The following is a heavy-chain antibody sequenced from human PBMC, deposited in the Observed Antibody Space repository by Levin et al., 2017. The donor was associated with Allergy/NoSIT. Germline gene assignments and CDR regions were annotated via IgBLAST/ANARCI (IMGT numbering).Heavy chain of an antibody. D-gene: IGHD5-12*01. V-gene: IGHV1-8*01. Sequence: GESLKISCKASGYTFTSYDINWVRQATGQGLEWMGWMNPNSGNTGYAQKFQGRVTMTRNTSISTAYMELSSLRSEDTAVYYCARGRYSGYDFYYYYGMDVWGQGTTVTVSS. CDR3: ARGRYSGYDFYYYYGMDV. CDR2: MNPNSGNT. J-gene: IGHJ6*02. CDR1: GYTFTSYD.